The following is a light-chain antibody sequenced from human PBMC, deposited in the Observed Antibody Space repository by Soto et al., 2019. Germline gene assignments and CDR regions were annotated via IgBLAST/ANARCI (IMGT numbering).Light chain of an antibody. J-gene: IGKJ1*01. CDR1: QNIDNK. Sequence: EIVMTQSPATLSVSPVERATLSCRASQNIDNKLVWYQQKPGQVPRLLIYDASNRATGIPDRFSGSGSGTDFTLTITRLEAEDFAMHYCQRYDSLRTFGQGTKVDIK. V-gene: IGKV3-20*01. CDR3: QRYDSLRT. CDR2: DAS.